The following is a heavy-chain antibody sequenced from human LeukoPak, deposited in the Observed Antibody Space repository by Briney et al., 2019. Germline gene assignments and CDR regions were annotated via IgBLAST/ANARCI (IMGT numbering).Heavy chain of an antibody. V-gene: IGHV3-74*01. CDR1: GFTFSSYW. CDR3: ARVMSGYYVVLDM. D-gene: IGHD3-3*01. J-gene: IGHJ3*02. Sequence: GGSLRLSCAASGFTFSSYWMNWVRQAPGKGPMWVSRIRTDGLETSYADSVKGRFTVSRDNAKNTLYLQMNSLRAEDTAVYYCARVMSGYYVVLDMWGQGTMVTVSS. CDR2: IRTDGLET.